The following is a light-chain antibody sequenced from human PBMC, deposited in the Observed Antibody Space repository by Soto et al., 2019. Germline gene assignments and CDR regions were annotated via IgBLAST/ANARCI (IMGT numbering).Light chain of an antibody. CDR3: QQDHNWPSLT. V-gene: IGKV3D-15*01. CDR1: QSISRN. J-gene: IGKJ4*01. CDR2: AAS. Sequence: EIVITQSPATLSVSPGEGASLSCRASQSISRNLAWYQQKPGQAPRLLIYAASTRATGIPARFSGSGSGTEFTLTISSLQSEDFAVYYCQQDHNWPSLTFGGGTKVEI.